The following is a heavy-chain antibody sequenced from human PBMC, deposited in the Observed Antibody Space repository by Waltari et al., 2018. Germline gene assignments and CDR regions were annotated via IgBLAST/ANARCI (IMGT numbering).Heavy chain of an antibody. CDR1: GGTFSSYA. Sequence: QVQLVQSGAEVKKPGSSVTVSCQASGGTFSSYAISWVRQAPGQGLEWMGGIIPSLGIANYAQKFQGRVTITADESTSTAYMELSSLRSEDTAVYYCARDPDFIAAAGATIDYWGQGTLVTVSS. CDR3: ARDPDFIAAAGATIDY. CDR2: IIPSLGIA. V-gene: IGHV1-69*04. J-gene: IGHJ4*02. D-gene: IGHD6-13*01.